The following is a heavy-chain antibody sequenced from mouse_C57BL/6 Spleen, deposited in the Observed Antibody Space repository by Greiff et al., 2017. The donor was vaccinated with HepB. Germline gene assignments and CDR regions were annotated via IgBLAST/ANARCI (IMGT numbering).Heavy chain of an antibody. V-gene: IGHV1-80*01. Sequence: QVQLQQSGAELVKPGASVKISCKASGYAFSSYWMNWVKQRPGKGLEWIGQIYPGDGDTNYNGKFKGKATLTADKSSSTAYMQLSSLTSEDSAVYFCARTDDYRYFDYWGQGTTLTVSS. CDR1: GYAFSSYW. D-gene: IGHD2-4*01. J-gene: IGHJ2*01. CDR2: IYPGDGDT. CDR3: ARTDDYRYFDY.